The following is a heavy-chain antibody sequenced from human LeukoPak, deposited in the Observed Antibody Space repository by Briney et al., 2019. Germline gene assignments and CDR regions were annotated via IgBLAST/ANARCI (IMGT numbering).Heavy chain of an antibody. CDR3: ARGRVVDYYDSSGYSD. D-gene: IGHD3-22*01. J-gene: IGHJ4*02. Sequence: GASVKVSCKASGYTFTNYAMHWVRQAPGQGLEWMGGIIPIFGTANYAQKFQGRVTITADESTSTAYMELSSLRSEDTAVYYCARGRVVDYYDSSGYSDWGQGTLVTVSS. CDR2: IIPIFGTA. V-gene: IGHV1-69*13. CDR1: GYTFTNYA.